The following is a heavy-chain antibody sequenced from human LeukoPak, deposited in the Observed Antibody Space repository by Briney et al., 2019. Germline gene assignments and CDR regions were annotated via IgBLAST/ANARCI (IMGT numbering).Heavy chain of an antibody. CDR2: ISSNGGST. J-gene: IGHJ4*02. CDR1: GFTFSSYS. Sequence: GGSLRLSCAASGFTFSSYSMNWVRQAPGKGLEYVSAISSNGGSTYYANSVKGRFTISRDNSKNTLYLQMNSLRAEDTAVYYCARVPAYFDYWGQGTLVTVSS. V-gene: IGHV3-64*01. CDR3: ARVPAYFDY. D-gene: IGHD3-10*01.